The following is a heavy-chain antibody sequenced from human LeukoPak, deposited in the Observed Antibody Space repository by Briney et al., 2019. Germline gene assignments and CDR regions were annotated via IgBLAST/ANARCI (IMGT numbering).Heavy chain of an antibody. J-gene: IGHJ5*02. CDR3: ARLPLYSSSWYGWFDP. CDR2: IIPIFGTA. CDR1: GGTFSSYA. V-gene: IGHV1-69*06. Sequence: SVKVSCKASGGTFSSYAISRVRQAPGQGLEWMGGIIPIFGTANYAQKFQGRVTITADKSTSTAYMELSSLRSEDTAVYYCARLPLYSSSWYGWFDPWGQGTLVTVSS. D-gene: IGHD6-13*01.